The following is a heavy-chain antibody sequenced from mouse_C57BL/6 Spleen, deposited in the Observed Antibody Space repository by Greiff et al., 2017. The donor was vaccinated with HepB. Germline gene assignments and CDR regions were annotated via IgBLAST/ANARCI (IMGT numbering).Heavy chain of an antibody. CDR3: ARKGWLLPFDY. J-gene: IGHJ2*01. Sequence: VQLQQPGAELVKPGASVKLSCKASGYTFTSYWMQWVKQRPGQGLEWIGEIDPSDSYTNYNQKFKGKATLTVDTSSSTAYMQRSSLTSEDSAVYYCARKGWLLPFDYWGQGTTLTVSS. V-gene: IGHV1-50*01. D-gene: IGHD2-3*01. CDR2: IDPSDSYT. CDR1: GYTFTSYW.